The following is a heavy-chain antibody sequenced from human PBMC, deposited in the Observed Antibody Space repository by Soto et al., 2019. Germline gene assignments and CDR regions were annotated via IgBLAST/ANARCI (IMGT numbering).Heavy chain of an antibody. Sequence: GGSLRLSCAASGFTFSSYAMSWVRQAPGKGLEWVSAISGSGGSTYYADSVKGRFTISRDNSKNTLYLQMNSLRAEDTAVYYCAKAIRYSSSWYYFDYWGQGTRVTVSS. CDR1: GFTFSSYA. D-gene: IGHD6-13*01. V-gene: IGHV3-23*01. CDR3: AKAIRYSSSWYYFDY. J-gene: IGHJ4*02. CDR2: ISGSGGST.